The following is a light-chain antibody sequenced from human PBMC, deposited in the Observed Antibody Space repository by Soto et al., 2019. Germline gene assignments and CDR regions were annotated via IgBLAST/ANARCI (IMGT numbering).Light chain of an antibody. V-gene: IGKV1-27*01. J-gene: IGKJ1*01. CDR2: AAS. Sequence: DIQMTQSPSSLSASVGDRVTITCRASQGISTYLVWYQQKPGTVHKLLIFAASTLQSGVPSRVSGSGSGTDFTRNISSLQPEDVATYYSQNYYVAPWTFGQGTKVEIK. CDR3: QNYYVAPWT. CDR1: QGISTY.